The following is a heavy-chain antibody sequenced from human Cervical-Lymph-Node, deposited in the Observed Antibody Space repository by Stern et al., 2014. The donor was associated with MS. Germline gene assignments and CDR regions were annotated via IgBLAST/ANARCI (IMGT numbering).Heavy chain of an antibody. Sequence: EEKLVESGGGLVQPGGSLKLSCVVSGLRFSDAAVHWVRQAPGKGLEWVGRIRGKDKNYATSYAASVKGRFALSRSDSQNTAFLLMNSLKREDTAVYYCSPASAIWGQGTAVTVSS. CDR2: IRGKDKNYAT. CDR3: SPASAI. J-gene: IGHJ3*02. V-gene: IGHV3-73*02. CDR1: GLRFSDAA.